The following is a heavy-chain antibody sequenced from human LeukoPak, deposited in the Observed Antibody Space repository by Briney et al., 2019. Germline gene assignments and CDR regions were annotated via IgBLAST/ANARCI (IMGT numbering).Heavy chain of an antibody. D-gene: IGHD5-12*01. CDR2: ISYDGSNK. CDR3: ARDQLAFSGYDTLFDY. J-gene: IGHJ4*02. CDR1: GFTFSSYA. Sequence: RAGRSLRLSCAASGFTFSSYAMHWVRQAPGKGLEWVAVISYDGSNKYYADSVKGRFTISRDDSKNTVYLQMNSLRSEDTAVYYCARDQLAFSGYDTLFDYWGQGTLVAVSS. V-gene: IGHV3-30-3*01.